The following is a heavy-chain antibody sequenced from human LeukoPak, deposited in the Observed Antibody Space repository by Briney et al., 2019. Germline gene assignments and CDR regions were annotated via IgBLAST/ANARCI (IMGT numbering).Heavy chain of an antibody. CDR3: VRGGTYYDSSGHFDY. J-gene: IGHJ4*02. CDR2: SRSKANSYST. D-gene: IGHD3-22*01. CDR1: GFTFSDHY. V-gene: IGHV3-72*01. Sequence: GGSLRLSCAASGFTFSDHYMDWVRQAPGEGLEWVGRSRSKANSYSTEYAASVKGRFTISRDGSENSLNLQMNSLKTEDTAVYYCVRGGTYYDSSGHFDYWGQGTLVTVSS.